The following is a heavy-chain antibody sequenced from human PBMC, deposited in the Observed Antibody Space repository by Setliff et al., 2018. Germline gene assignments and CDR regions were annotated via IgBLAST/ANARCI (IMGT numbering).Heavy chain of an antibody. V-gene: IGHV3-23*01. CDR3: ARDQARWLVAAGTFDY. CDR1: GFTFNNYA. CDR2: ISGTDSNT. D-gene: IGHD1-1*01. J-gene: IGHJ4*02. Sequence: ESLRLSCAASGFTFNNYAMNWVRQAPGKGLEWVSTISGTDSNTDYADSVKGRFTISRDNSINTVFLQMDSLRAEDTAIYYCARDQARWLVAAGTFDYWGQGVLVTVSS.